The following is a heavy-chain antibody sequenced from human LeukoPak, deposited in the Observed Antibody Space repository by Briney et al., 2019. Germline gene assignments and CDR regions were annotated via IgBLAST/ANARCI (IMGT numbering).Heavy chain of an antibody. CDR1: GYTFTSYD. Sequence: ASAKVSCKASGYTFTSYDINWVRQATGQGLEWMGWMNPNSGNTGYAQKFQGRVTMTRNTSISTAYMELSSLRSEDTAVYYCATFGERITIFYGMDVWGQGTTVTVSS. CDR2: MNPNSGNT. V-gene: IGHV1-8*01. CDR3: ATFGERITIFYGMDV. J-gene: IGHJ6*02. D-gene: IGHD3-3*01.